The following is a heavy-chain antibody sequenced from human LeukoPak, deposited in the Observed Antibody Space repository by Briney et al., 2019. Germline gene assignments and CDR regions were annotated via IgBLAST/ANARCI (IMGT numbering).Heavy chain of an antibody. CDR1: GYTFTGSY. D-gene: IGHD6-19*01. CDR3: TREPVYSGGWGALDY. CDR2: INPNSGST. V-gene: IGHV1-2*02. J-gene: IGHJ4*02. Sequence: ASVKVSCKTSGYTFTGSYVHWVRQAPGQGLEWMGYINPNSGSTNYAQSFRGRVTMTRDTSITTAYLVLSGLTSDGTALYFCTREPVYSGGWGALDYWGQGTLVTVSS.